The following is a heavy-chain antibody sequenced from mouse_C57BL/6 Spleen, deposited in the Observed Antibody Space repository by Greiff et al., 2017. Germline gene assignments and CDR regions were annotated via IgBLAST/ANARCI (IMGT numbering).Heavy chain of an antibody. CDR3: ARTGGSYYFDY. J-gene: IGHJ2*01. Sequence: EVQLQQSGPELVKPGASVKISCKASGYSFTGYYMNWVKQSPEKSLEWIGEINPSTGGTTYNQKFKAKATLTVDKSSSTAYMQLRSLTSEDSAVYYCARTGGSYYFDYWGQGTTLTVSS. CDR1: GYSFTGYY. V-gene: IGHV1-42*01. CDR2: INPSTGGT.